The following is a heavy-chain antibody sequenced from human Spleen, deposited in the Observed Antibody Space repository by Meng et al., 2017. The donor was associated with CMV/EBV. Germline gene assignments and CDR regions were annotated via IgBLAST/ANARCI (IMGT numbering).Heavy chain of an antibody. CDR1: GYTFTSYY. V-gene: IGHV1-46*01. D-gene: IGHD2-15*01. CDR2: INPSGGST. CDR3: ASPAERSGYCSGGSCFHYGMDV. J-gene: IGHJ6*02. Sequence: ASVKVSCKASGYTFTSYYMHWVRQAPGQGLEWMGIINPSGGSTIYAQKFQGRVTMTRDTSTSTAYMELSSLRSEDTAVYYCASPAERSGYCSGGSCFHYGMDVWGQGTTVTVSS.